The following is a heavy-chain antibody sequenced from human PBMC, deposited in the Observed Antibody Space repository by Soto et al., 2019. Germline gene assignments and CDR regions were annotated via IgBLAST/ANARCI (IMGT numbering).Heavy chain of an antibody. CDR1: GGSISSGGYS. CDR2: IYHSGST. CDR3: ARLCGSGSPPGGYYYGMDV. D-gene: IGHD3-10*01. J-gene: IGHJ6*02. Sequence: PSETLSLTCAVSGGSISSGGYSWSWIRQPPGKGLEWIGYIYHSGSTYYNPSLKSRVTISVDTSKNQFSLKLSSVTAADTAVYYCARLCGSGSPPGGYYYGMDVWGQGTTVTVSS. V-gene: IGHV4-30-2*01.